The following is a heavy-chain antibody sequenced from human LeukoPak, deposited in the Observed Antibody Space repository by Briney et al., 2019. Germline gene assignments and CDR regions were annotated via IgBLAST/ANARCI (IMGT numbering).Heavy chain of an antibody. Sequence: PGGSLRLSCAASGFTFSSYAMHWVRQAPGKGLEWVAVISYDGSNKYYADSVKGRFTISRDNSKNTLYLQMNSLRAEDTAVYYCASVAAAIDYWGQGTLVTVSS. D-gene: IGHD6-13*01. CDR3: ASVAAAIDY. V-gene: IGHV3-30-3*01. J-gene: IGHJ4*02. CDR1: GFTFSSYA. CDR2: ISYDGSNK.